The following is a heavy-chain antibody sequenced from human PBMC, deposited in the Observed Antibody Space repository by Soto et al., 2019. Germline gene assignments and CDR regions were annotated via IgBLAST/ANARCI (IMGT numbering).Heavy chain of an antibody. Sequence: QVQLVQSGAEVKKPGSSVKVSCKASGGTFSNYIISWVRQAPGQGLEWMGRIIPILGIANYAQKFQGRVTIAADKSKSTAYLELSSLRSEDTAVYYCARFPQTSIVGAAYFDYWGQGTLVTVSS. J-gene: IGHJ4*02. CDR2: IIPILGIA. D-gene: IGHD1-26*01. CDR1: GGTFSNYI. CDR3: ARFPQTSIVGAAYFDY. V-gene: IGHV1-69*02.